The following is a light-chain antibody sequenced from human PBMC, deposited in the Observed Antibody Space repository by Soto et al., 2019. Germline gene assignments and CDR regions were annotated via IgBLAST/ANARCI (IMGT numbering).Light chain of an antibody. CDR2: EVS. CDR1: SSDVGGYNY. J-gene: IGLJ1*01. V-gene: IGLV2-14*01. CDR3: SSYTSSSTLV. Sequence: QSALAQPASVSGSPGQSITISCTGTSSDVGGYNYVSWYQQHPGKAPKLIIYEVSNRPSGVSNRFSGSKSGNTASLTISGLQAEDEADYYCSSYTSSSTLVFGTGTQVTVL.